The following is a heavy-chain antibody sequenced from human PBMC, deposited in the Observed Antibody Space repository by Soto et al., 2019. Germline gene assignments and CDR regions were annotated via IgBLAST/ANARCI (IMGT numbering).Heavy chain of an antibody. Sequence: SSVKCSFKAAGYSFGGHYIHWARQAPGQGLDCIGWINPSSGDTNFAQKFQDRLSMTRDTSISTAYMDVNSLRSDDTAVYYCARTYIATSPIIDYW. D-gene: IGHD5-12*01. CDR2: INPSSGDT. V-gene: IGHV1-2*02. CDR1: GYSFGGHY. J-gene: IGHJ4*01. CDR3: ARTYIATSPIIDY.